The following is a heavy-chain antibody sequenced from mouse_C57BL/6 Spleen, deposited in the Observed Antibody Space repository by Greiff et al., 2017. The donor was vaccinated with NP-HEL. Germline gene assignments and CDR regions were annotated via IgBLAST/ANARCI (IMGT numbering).Heavy chain of an antibody. V-gene: IGHV5-17*01. Sequence: EVKLMESGGGLVKPGGSLKLSCAASGFTFSDYGMHWVRQAPEKGLEWVAYISSGSSTIYYADTVKGRFTISRDNAKNTLFLQMTRLRSEDTAMYYCARDYYGSSWDWGQGTLVTVSA. D-gene: IGHD1-1*01. J-gene: IGHJ3*01. CDR2: ISSGSSTI. CDR3: ARDYYGSSWD. CDR1: GFTFSDYG.